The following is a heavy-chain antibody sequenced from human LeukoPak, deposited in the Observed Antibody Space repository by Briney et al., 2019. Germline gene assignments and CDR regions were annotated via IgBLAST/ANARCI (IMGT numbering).Heavy chain of an antibody. J-gene: IGHJ4*02. Sequence: GGSLRLSCAASGYTFSSYDMNWVRQAPGKGLEYVSAISSNGGSTYYANSVKGRFTISRDNSKNTLYLQMGSLRAEDMAVYYCARIHSYGQSDYWGQGTLVTVSS. V-gene: IGHV3-64*01. D-gene: IGHD5-18*01. CDR1: GYTFSSYD. CDR2: ISSNGGST. CDR3: ARIHSYGQSDY.